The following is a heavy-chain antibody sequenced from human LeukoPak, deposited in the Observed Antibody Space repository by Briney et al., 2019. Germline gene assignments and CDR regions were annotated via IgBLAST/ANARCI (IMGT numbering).Heavy chain of an antibody. CDR2: IKQGGSEK. J-gene: IGHJ4*02. CDR1: GFTFSSYG. V-gene: IGHV3-7*03. CDR3: ARLTQLARGRY. Sequence: GGSLRLSCAASGFTFSSYGMSWVRQAPGKGLEWVANIKQGGSEKYYVDSVKGRFTVSRDNAENSLYLQMSSLRAEDTAVYYCARLTQLARGRYWGQGTLVTVSS. D-gene: IGHD6-6*01.